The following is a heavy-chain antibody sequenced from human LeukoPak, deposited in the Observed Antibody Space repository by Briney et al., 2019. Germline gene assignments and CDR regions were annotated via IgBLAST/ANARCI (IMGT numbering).Heavy chain of an antibody. CDR3: ARARNYYDSSGYLDC. CDR2: ISSSSRYI. J-gene: IGHJ4*02. D-gene: IGHD3-22*01. CDR1: GFTFSSYT. V-gene: IGHV3-21*01. Sequence: GGSLRLSCAASGFTFSSYTMNWVRQAPGKGLEWVSSISSSSRYIFYADSIKGRFTISRDNAKNSLYLQVNSLRAEDTAVYYCARARNYYDSSGYLDCWGQGPQVTVSS.